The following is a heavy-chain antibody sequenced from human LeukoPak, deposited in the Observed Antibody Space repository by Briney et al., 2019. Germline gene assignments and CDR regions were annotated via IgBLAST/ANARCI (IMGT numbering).Heavy chain of an antibody. CDR3: ARDLPRYDYVWGSYRFPFDY. V-gene: IGHV1-18*01. Sequence: ASVKVSCKASGYTFTSYGISWVRQAPGQGLEWMGWISAYNGSTNYAQKLQGRVTMTTDTSTSTAYMELRSLRSDDTAVYYCARDLPRYDYVWGSYRFPFDYWGQGTLVTVSS. J-gene: IGHJ4*02. CDR1: GYTFTSYG. D-gene: IGHD3-16*02. CDR2: ISAYNGST.